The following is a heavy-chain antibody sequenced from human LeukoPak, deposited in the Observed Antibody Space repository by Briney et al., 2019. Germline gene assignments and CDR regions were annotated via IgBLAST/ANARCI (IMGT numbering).Heavy chain of an antibody. Sequence: PSDTLSLTCTVSSGSISSSYWAWIRQSAGKGLESIGYISYSGTTNYNPSFESRVTISVDTSKNQFSLKLRSVTAADTAVYYCATEGYASNWYPDWGQGILVTVSS. J-gene: IGHJ4*02. V-gene: IGHV4-59*01. CDR2: ISYSGTT. CDR1: SGSISSSY. CDR3: ATEGYASNWYPD. D-gene: IGHD6-13*01.